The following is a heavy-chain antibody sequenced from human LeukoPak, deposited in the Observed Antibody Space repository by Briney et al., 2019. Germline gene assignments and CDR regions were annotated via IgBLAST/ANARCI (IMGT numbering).Heavy chain of an antibody. V-gene: IGHV3-30*02. Sequence: GGSLRLSCAASGFTFSTYGMSWVRQAPGKGLEWVAFIRYGGSNKYYADSVKGRFTISRDNSKNTLYLQMNSLRAEDTAVYYCAKEAPGVAATYNLDYWGQGTLVTVSS. CDR1: GFTFSTYG. CDR2: IRYGGSNK. CDR3: AKEAPGVAATYNLDY. J-gene: IGHJ4*02. D-gene: IGHD2-15*01.